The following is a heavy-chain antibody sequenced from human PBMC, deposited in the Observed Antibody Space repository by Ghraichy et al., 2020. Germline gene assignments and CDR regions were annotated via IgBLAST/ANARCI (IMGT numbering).Heavy chain of an antibody. J-gene: IGHJ6*03. CDR3: ARLFSDNNFYMDV. CDR1: GGSLSGHS. Sequence: SQTLSLTCAVYGGSLSGHSWSWLRQPPGKGLEWIGDINHSGGTNYSPSLKSRVSISIDMSKDQFSLKLTSVNAADTAVYFCARLFSDNNFYMDVWVTGTTVTVSS. CDR2: INHSGGT. V-gene: IGHV4-34*01. D-gene: IGHD5-24*01.